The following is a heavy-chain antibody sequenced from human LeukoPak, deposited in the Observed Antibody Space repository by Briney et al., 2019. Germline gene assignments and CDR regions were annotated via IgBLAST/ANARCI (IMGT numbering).Heavy chain of an antibody. V-gene: IGHV4-39*07. CDR1: GGSISSGGYY. D-gene: IGHD1-7*01. CDR2: INHSGST. CDR3: VSRGPYSHELGVFDY. J-gene: IGHJ4*02. Sequence: PSETLSLTCTVSGGSISSGGYYWSWIRQPPGKGLEWIGEINHSGSTNYNPSLKSRVTISVDTSKNQFSLKLSSVTAADTAVYYCVSRGPYSHELGVFDYWGQGTLVTVSS.